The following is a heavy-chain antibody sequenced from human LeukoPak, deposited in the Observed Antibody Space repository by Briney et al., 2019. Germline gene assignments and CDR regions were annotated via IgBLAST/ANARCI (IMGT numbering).Heavy chain of an antibody. Sequence: SVKVSCKASGGTFSSYAISWVRQAPGQGLEWMGGIIPIFGTANYAQKFQGRVTITADESTSTAYMELSSLRSEDTAVYYCARDNSGGSTWWFDPWGQGTLVTVSS. D-gene: IGHD2-15*01. V-gene: IGHV1-69*13. CDR2: IIPIFGTA. CDR1: GGTFSSYA. J-gene: IGHJ5*02. CDR3: ARDNSGGSTWWFDP.